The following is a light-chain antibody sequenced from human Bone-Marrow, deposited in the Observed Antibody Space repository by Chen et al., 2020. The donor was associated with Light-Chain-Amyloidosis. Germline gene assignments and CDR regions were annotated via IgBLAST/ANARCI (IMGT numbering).Light chain of an antibody. J-gene: IGKJ3*01. V-gene: IGKV3-20*01. CDR2: GAS. Sequence: EIVFTQSPGTPALSPGESATPSCRASQSVSSSSLAWYQQKPGQAPRLLVHGASSRATGVPDRFSGSGSGTDFTLTISRLEPEDVAMYYCQQYGSSPFTFGPGTKVDIK. CDR3: QQYGSSPFT. CDR1: QSVSSSS.